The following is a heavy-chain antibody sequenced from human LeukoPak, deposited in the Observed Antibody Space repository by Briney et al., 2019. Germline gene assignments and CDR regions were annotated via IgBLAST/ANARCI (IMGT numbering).Heavy chain of an antibody. CDR1: GFTFSKHA. CDR3: ARHRDDYTGFDS. D-gene: IGHD3-16*01. Sequence: GGSLRLSCAATGFTFSKHAMSWVRQAPGKGLEWVSRINFSGGTKYYADSVKGRFTTSRDNFKNTLYLQMNSLRAGDTAIYYCARHRDDYTGFDSWGQGTLVTVSS. J-gene: IGHJ4*02. CDR2: INFSGGTK. V-gene: IGHV3-23*01.